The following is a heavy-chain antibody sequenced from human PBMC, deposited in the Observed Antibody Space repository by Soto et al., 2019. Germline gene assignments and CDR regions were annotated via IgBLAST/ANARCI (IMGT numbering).Heavy chain of an antibody. CDR3: ARVKWERSLDY. J-gene: IGHJ4*02. V-gene: IGHV4-59*01. CDR2: IYYSGST. CDR1: GGSISSYY. Sequence: TLSLTCTVSGGSISSYYWSWIRQPPGKGLEWIGYIYYSGSTNYNPSLKSRVTISVDTSKNQFSLKLSSATAADTAVYYCARVKWERSLDYWGQGTLVTVSS. D-gene: IGHD1-26*01.